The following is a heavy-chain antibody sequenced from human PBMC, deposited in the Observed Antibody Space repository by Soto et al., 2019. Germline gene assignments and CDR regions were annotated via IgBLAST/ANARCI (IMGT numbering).Heavy chain of an antibody. J-gene: IGHJ6*02. Sequence: QVQLVQSGAEVKKPGSSVKVSCKASGDTFSTYTITWMRQAPGQGLEWMGGIIPRSATSNYAQKFQGRVTTTADESPNTAYLELIRLRSEDTAVYYCASEGLVLVPTTVNSDYYYYAMDVWGQGTTVTVSS. CDR1: GDTFSTYT. CDR3: ASEGLVLVPTTVNSDYYYYAMDV. D-gene: IGHD2-2*01. CDR2: IIPRSATS. V-gene: IGHV1-69*12.